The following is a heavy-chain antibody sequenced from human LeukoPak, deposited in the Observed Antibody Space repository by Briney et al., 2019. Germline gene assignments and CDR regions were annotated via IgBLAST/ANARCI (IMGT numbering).Heavy chain of an antibody. V-gene: IGHV3-21*01. CDR2: ISSSSSYI. CDR1: GSTFSSYS. D-gene: IGHD5-18*01. CDR3: ARSVQLWSLYYFDY. Sequence: GGSLRLSCAASGSTFSSYSMNWVRQAPGKGLEWVSSISSSSSYIYYADSVKGRFTISRDNAKNSLYLQMNSLRAEDTAVYYCARSVQLWSLYYFDYWGQGTLVTVSS. J-gene: IGHJ4*02.